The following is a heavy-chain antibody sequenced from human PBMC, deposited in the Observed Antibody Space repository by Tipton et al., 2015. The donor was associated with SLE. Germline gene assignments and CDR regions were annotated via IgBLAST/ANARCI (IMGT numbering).Heavy chain of an antibody. CDR1: GFTFSRYG. J-gene: IGHJ4*02. Sequence: SGFTFSRYGMHWVRQAPGKGLEWVAVIWFDGRNKYYEDSVKGRFTISRDNSKNTLYLQMNSLRAEDTAVYYCAKDLGGSSRYFDYWGQGILVTVS. D-gene: IGHD1-26*01. CDR3: AKDLGGSSRYFDY. CDR2: IWFDGRNK. V-gene: IGHV3-33*06.